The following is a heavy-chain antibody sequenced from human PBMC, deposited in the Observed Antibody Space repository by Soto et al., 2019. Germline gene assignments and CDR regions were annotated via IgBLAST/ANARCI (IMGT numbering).Heavy chain of an antibody. CDR1: GYSFSSYW. J-gene: IGHJ4*02. CDR2: IYPGDSDT. D-gene: IGHD3-9*01. V-gene: IGHV5-51*01. Sequence: PGEALKISCKGSGYSFSSYWIGWVRQMPGKGLEWMGIIYPGDSDTRYSPSFQGQVTISADKSISTAYLQWSSLKASDTAMYYCASSFDWLSVAFDYWGQGTLVTVSS. CDR3: ASSFDWLSVAFDY.